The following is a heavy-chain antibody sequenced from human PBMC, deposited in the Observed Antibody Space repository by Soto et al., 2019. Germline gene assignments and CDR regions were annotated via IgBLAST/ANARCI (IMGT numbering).Heavy chain of an antibody. CDR3: ARSGHTFAGVV. D-gene: IGHD3-16*01. CDR1: GGSISGYY. J-gene: IGHJ4*02. V-gene: IGHV4-59*01. Sequence: SETLSLTCSVSGGSISGYYCSWIRQPPGKGLEYIGYIFYTGTTNYNSSLWSRVAMSVDTSKNQISLVLTSVTAADTAIYYCARSGHTFAGVVWGQGLQDPVSP. CDR2: IFYTGTT.